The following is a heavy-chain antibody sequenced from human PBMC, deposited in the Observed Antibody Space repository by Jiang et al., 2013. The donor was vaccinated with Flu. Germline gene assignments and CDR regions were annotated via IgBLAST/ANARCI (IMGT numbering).Heavy chain of an antibody. CDR2: FDPEDGET. J-gene: IGHJ4*02. Sequence: SGAEVKKPGASVKVSCKVSGYTLTELSMHWVRQAPGKGLEWMGGFDPEDGETIYAQKFQGRVTMTEDTSTDTAYMELSSLRSEDTAVYYCATAPDYYDSSGYYYGVISDYWGQGTLVTVSS. D-gene: IGHD3-22*01. CDR1: GYTLTELS. CDR3: ATAPDYYDSSGYYYGVISDY. V-gene: IGHV1-24*01.